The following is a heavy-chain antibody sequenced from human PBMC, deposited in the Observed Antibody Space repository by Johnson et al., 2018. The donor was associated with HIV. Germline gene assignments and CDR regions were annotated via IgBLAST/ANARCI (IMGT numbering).Heavy chain of an antibody. D-gene: IGHD6-13*01. V-gene: IGHV3-30*04. Sequence: QVQLVESGGGLVQPGGSLRLSCAASGFTFSSYAMHWVRQAPGKGLEWVALISYDGSITYYADSVKGRFTISRDNSKNSLYLQMNSLRAEDTAVYYCAREVAAVGDAFDIWGQGTMVTVSS. CDR1: GFTFSSYA. J-gene: IGHJ3*02. CDR2: ISYDGSIT. CDR3: AREVAAVGDAFDI.